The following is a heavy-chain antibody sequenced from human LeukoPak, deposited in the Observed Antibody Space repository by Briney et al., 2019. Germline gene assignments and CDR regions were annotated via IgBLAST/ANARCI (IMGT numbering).Heavy chain of an antibody. CDR3: ARSFFDY. CDR1: GGSISSSY. CDR2: IYYSGST. Sequence: PSETLSLTCTVSGGSISSSYWSWIRQPPGKGLEWIGYIYYSGSTNYNPALRSRVTISVDTSKNQFSLKLSSVTAADTAVYYCARSFFDYWGQGTLVTVSS. V-gene: IGHV4-59*01. J-gene: IGHJ4*02.